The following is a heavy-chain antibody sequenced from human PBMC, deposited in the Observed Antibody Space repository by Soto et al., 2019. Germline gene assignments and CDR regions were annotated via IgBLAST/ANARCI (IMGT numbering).Heavy chain of an antibody. V-gene: IGHV3-9*01. D-gene: IGHD1-1*01. CDR1: GFTFDDYA. CDR2: ISWNSGSI. CDR3: AKDEAEQATNTIDY. Sequence: GGSLRLSCAASGFTFDDYAMHWVRQAPGKGLEWVSGISWNSGSIGYADSVKGRFTISRDNAKNSLYLQMNSLRAEDTALYYCAKDEAEQATNTIDYWDQGTLVNASS. J-gene: IGHJ4*02.